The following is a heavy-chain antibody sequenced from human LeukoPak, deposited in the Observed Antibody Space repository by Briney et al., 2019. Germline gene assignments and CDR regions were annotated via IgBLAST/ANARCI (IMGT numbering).Heavy chain of an antibody. V-gene: IGHV1-18*01. Sequence: ASVKVSCKASGYTFTSYGISWVRQAPGQGPEWMGWISANNGNTNYEQKFQGRVTMTTDTSTSTAYMELRSLRSDDTAVYYCARDGIGDHFWSLFDYWGQGTPVTVSS. J-gene: IGHJ4*02. CDR3: ARDGIGDHFWSLFDY. D-gene: IGHD3-3*02. CDR2: ISANNGNT. CDR1: GYTFTSYG.